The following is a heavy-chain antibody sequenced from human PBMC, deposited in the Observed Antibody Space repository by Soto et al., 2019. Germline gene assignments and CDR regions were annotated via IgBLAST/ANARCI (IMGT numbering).Heavy chain of an antibody. CDR3: ARGTTYYYGSGSYLIDP. CDR1: GYSISSGYY. Sequence: WETLSLTSPVSGYSISSGYYWGWIRQPPGEGLEWIGSIYHSGSTYYNPSLKSRVTISVDTSKNQFSLKLSSVTAADTAVYYCARGTTYYYGSGSYLIDPWGQGTLVAVSS. J-gene: IGHJ5*02. D-gene: IGHD3-10*01. V-gene: IGHV4-38-2*02. CDR2: IYHSGST.